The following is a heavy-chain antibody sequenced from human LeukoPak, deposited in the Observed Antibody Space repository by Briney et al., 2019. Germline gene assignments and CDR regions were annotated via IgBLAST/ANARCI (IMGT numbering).Heavy chain of an antibody. J-gene: IGHJ5*02. CDR2: IYYSGST. D-gene: IGHD1-14*01. V-gene: IGHV4-31*03. CDR3: AREGPGIGWFDP. Sequence: PSETLSLTCTVSGGSISSGGYYWSWIRQHPGKGLEWIGYIYYSGSTYYNPSLKSRVTISVDTSKNQFSLKLSSVTAADTAEYYCAREGPGIGWFDPWGQGTLVTVSS. CDR1: GGSISSGGYY.